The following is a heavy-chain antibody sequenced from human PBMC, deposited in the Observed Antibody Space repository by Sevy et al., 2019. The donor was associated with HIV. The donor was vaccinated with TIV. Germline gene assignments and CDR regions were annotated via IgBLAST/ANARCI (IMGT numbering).Heavy chain of an antibody. CDR1: GFTFTNYA. V-gene: IGHV3-23*01. Sequence: GGSLRLSCAASGFTFTNYAMNWVRQAPGKGLEWVSGISDSGDTTHYAESVKGRFTISRDNSKNTVSLQMSSLRAEDKAIYYCANLPSTVLFREKGYWGQGTRVTVSS. D-gene: IGHD3-10*01. CDR2: ISDSGDTT. J-gene: IGHJ4*02. CDR3: ANLPSTVLFREKGY.